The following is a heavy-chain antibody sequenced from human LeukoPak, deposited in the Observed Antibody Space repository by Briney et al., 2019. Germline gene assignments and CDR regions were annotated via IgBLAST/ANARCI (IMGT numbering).Heavy chain of an antibody. D-gene: IGHD2-15*01. CDR1: GFTFSSYA. CDR2: ISGSGGST. Sequence: GGSLRLSCAASGFTFSSYAMSWVRQAPGKGLEWVSAISGSGGSTYYADSVKGRFTISRDNSKNTLYLQMNSLRAEDTAVYYCAKAADSSVGYCSGGSCYSTSNFDYWGQGTLVTVSS. V-gene: IGHV3-23*01. CDR3: AKAADSSVGYCSGGSCYSTSNFDY. J-gene: IGHJ4*02.